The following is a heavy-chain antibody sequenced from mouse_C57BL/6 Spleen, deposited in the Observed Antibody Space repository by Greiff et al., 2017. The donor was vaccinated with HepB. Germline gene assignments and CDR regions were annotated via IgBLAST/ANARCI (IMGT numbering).Heavy chain of an antibody. CDR3: AGHYGSSLYYFDY. CDR1: GFTFSSYA. D-gene: IGHD1-1*01. CDR2: ISDGGSYT. V-gene: IGHV5-4*01. J-gene: IGHJ2*01. Sequence: EVQVVESGGGLVKPGGSLKLSCAASGFTFSSYAMSWVRQTPEKRLEWVATISDGGSYTYYPDNVKGRFTISRDNAKNNLYLQMSHLKSEDTAMYYCAGHYGSSLYYFDYWGQGTTLTVSS.